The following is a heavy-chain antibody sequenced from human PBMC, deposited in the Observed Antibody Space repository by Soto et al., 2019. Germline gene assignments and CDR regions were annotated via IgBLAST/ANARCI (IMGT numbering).Heavy chain of an antibody. CDR2: IYYSGST. V-gene: IGHV4-39*01. Sequence: SETLSLTCTVSGGSISSSSYYWGWIRQPPGKGLEWIGSIYYSGSTYYNPSLKSRVTISVDTSKNQFSLKLSSVTAADTAVYYCARFEGGYDFWSGYYIVDYWGQGTLVTVSS. J-gene: IGHJ4*02. CDR1: GGSISSSSYY. CDR3: ARFEGGYDFWSGYYIVDY. D-gene: IGHD3-3*01.